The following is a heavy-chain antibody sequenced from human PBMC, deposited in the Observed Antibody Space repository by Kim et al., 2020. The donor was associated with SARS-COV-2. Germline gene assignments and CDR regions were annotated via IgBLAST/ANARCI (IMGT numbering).Heavy chain of an antibody. CDR2: ISGSGGST. D-gene: IGHD6-13*01. V-gene: IGHV3-23*01. J-gene: IGHJ6*02. CDR3: AKSYSRQYYYYGMDV. CDR1: GFTFSSYA. Sequence: GGSLRLSCAASGFTFSSYAMSWVRQAPGKGLEWVSAISGSGGSTYYADSVKGRFTISRDNSKNTLYLQMNSLRAEDTAVYYCAKSYSRQYYYYGMDVWGQGTTVTVSS.